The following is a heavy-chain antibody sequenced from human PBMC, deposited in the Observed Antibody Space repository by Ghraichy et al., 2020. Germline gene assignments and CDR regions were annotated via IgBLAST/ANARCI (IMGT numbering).Heavy chain of an antibody. V-gene: IGHV4-59*08. CDR3: ARRYKLGYYYYGMDV. Sequence: SETLSLTCTVSGGSISSYYWSWIRQPPGKGLEWIGYIYYSGSTNYNPSLKSRVTISVDTSKNQFSLKLTSVTAADTAVYYCARRYKLGYYYYGMDVWGQGTTVTVSS. CDR2: IYYSGST. CDR1: GGSISSYY. D-gene: IGHD2-2*01. J-gene: IGHJ6*02.